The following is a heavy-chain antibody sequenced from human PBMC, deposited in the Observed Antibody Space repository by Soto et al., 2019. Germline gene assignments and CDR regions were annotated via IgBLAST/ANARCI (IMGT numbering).Heavy chain of an antibody. J-gene: IGHJ6*02. CDR1: GGTFSSYA. CDR2: ITPIFGTA. V-gene: IGHV1-69*06. Sequence: SVKVSCKASGGTFSSYAIRWVRQAPGQGLEWMGGITPIFGTANYAQKFQGRVTITADKSTSTAYMELSSLRSEDTAVHYCARGRFVVVPAAVAYYYYGMDVWGQGTTVTVSS. D-gene: IGHD2-2*01. CDR3: ARGRFVVVPAAVAYYYYGMDV.